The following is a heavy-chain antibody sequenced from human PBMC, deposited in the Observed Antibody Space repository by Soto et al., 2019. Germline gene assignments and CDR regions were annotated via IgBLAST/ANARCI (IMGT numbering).Heavy chain of an antibody. CDR2: ISSSSSVI. CDR1: GFILSDCA. J-gene: IGHJ6*03. D-gene: IGHD7-27*01. Sequence: EVQLVESGGGLVQPGGSLRLSCATSGFILSDCAMNWVRQAPGKGLEWVSYISSSSSVIDYAASVKGRFTVSRDNARNSLYLQMNSLIAEDTAVYYCARDLSWGSNWYYYMDVWGKGTTVTVSS. CDR3: ARDLSWGSNWYYYMDV. V-gene: IGHV3-48*01.